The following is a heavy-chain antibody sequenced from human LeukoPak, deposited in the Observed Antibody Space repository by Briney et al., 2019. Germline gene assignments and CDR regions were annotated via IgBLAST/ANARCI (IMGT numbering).Heavy chain of an antibody. CDR1: GYTFTSYD. CDR3: TRDPFGFGIDY. D-gene: IGHD3-10*01. V-gene: IGHV1-18*01. Sequence: GASVKVSCKASGYTFTSYDINWVRQATGQGLEWMGWISTYNGNTNYAQNLQGRLTMTADTSTSSLYMELRSLRSDDTAVYYCTRDPFGFGIDYWGQGTLVIVSS. CDR2: ISTYNGNT. J-gene: IGHJ4*02.